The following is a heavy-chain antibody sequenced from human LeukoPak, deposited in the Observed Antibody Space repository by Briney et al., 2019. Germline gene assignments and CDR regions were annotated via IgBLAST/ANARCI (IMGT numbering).Heavy chain of an antibody. D-gene: IGHD3-3*01. CDR1: GYSISSGYF. CDR3: ARITDRTIFGEIMHGFDI. V-gene: IGHV4-38-2*02. J-gene: IGHJ3*02. CDR2: IYHSGST. Sequence: SETLSLTCTVSGYSISSGYFWGWIRQFPGKGLEWIGSIYHSGSTFYNPSLKSRVTISLDTSKDQFSLKLSSVTAADTAVYYCARITDRTIFGEIMHGFDIWGQGTPVTVSS.